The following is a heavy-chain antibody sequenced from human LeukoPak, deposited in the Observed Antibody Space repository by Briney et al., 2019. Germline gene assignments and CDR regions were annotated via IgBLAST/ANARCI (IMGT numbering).Heavy chain of an antibody. V-gene: IGHV4-59*01. CDR3: ARGGVGVNPTRLQH. CDR1: GGSISSYY. CDR2: IYYSGST. Sequence: SETLSLTCTVSGGSISSYYWSWIRQPPGKGLECIGYIYYSGSTNYNPSLKSRVSISVDTSKNQFSLKLSSVTAADTAVYYCARGGVGVNPTRLQHWGQGTLVTVSS. J-gene: IGHJ1*01. D-gene: IGHD1-26*01.